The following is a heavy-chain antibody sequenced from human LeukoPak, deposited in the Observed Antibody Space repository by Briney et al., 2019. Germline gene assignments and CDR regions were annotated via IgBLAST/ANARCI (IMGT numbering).Heavy chain of an antibody. V-gene: IGHV4-34*01. Sequence: SETLSLTCAVYGGSFSGYYWSWIRQPPGKGLEWIGEINHSGSTNYNPSLKSRVAISVDTSKNQFSLKLSSVTAADTAVYYCARYGTMVRGVITWFDPWGQGTLVTVSS. CDR1: GGSFSGYY. J-gene: IGHJ5*02. CDR2: INHSGST. CDR3: ARYGTMVRGVITWFDP. D-gene: IGHD3-10*01.